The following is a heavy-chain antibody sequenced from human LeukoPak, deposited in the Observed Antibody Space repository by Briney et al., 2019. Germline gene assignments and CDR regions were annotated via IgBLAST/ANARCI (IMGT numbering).Heavy chain of an antibody. Sequence: ASVKVSCKASGGTFTSYAISWVRQAPGQGLEWMGRIIPILGIANYAQKFQGRVTITADKSTSTAYMELSSLRSEDTAVYYCARPPYYDSRGGLGDWGQGTLVTVSS. D-gene: IGHD3-22*01. J-gene: IGHJ4*02. CDR3: ARPPYYDSRGGLGD. CDR1: GGTFTSYA. V-gene: IGHV1-69*04. CDR2: IIPILGIA.